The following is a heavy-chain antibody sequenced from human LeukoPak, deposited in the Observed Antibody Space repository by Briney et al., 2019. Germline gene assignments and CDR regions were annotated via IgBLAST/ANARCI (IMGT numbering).Heavy chain of an antibody. V-gene: IGHV5-51*01. CDR3: ARLRRGDILTGYRSYYFDY. CDR1: GSSFTSYW. CDR2: IYPGDSDT. J-gene: IGHJ4*02. Sequence: GASLKISCKGSGSSFTSYWIGWVRPMPGKRLEWMGIIYPGDSDTRYSPSFQGQVTISADKSISTAYLQWSSLKASDTAMYYCARLRRGDILTGYRSYYFDYWGQGTLVTVSS. D-gene: IGHD3-9*01.